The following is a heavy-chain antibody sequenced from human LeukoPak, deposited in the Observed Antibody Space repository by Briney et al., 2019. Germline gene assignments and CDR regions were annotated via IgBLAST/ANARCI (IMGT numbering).Heavy chain of an antibody. CDR3: TVAEGGGDY. J-gene: IGHJ4*02. CDR1: GFTFSGYG. D-gene: IGHD2-15*01. V-gene: IGHV4-38-2*01. Sequence: PGGSLRLSCAASGFTFSGYGMHWVRQPPGKGLEWIGSIYHSGSTYYNPSLKSRVTISVDTSKNQFSLKLSSVTAADTAVYYCTVAEGGGDYWGQGTLVTVSS. CDR2: IYHSGST.